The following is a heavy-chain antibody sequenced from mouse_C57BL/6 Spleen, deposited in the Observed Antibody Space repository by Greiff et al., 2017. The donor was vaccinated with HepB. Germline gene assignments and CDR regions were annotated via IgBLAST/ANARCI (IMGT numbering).Heavy chain of an antibody. Sequence: VQLQQSGAELARPGASVKMSCKASGYTFTSYTMHWVKQRPGQGLEWIGYINPSSGYTKYNQKFKDKATLTADKSSSTAYMQLSSLTSEDSAVYYCARSPRYDYGGWAMDYWGQGTSVTVSS. D-gene: IGHD2-4*01. V-gene: IGHV1-4*01. CDR3: ARSPRYDYGGWAMDY. J-gene: IGHJ4*01. CDR1: GYTFTSYT. CDR2: INPSSGYT.